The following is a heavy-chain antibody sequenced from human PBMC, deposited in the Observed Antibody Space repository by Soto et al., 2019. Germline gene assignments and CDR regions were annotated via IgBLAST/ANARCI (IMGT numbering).Heavy chain of an antibody. V-gene: IGHV3-30*18. J-gene: IGHJ6*02. Sequence: GGALRLSCAASGFTFSSYGMHWVRQAPGKGLEWVAVISYDGSNKYYADSVKGRFTISRDNSKNTLYLQMNSLRAEDTAVYYCAKDGNGMDVWGQGTTVTVSS. CDR2: ISYDGSNK. D-gene: IGHD1-26*01. CDR3: AKDGNGMDV. CDR1: GFTFSSYG.